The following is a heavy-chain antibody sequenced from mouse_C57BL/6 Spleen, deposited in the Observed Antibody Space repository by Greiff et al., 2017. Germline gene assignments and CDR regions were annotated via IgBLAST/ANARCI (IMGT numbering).Heavy chain of an antibody. Sequence: VQLQQSGTVLARPGASVKMSCKTSGYTFTSYWMHWVKQRPGQGLEWIGAIYPGNSDTSYNQKFKGKAKLTAVTSASTAYMELRSLTNEDSAVYYCTRSYYGSSYWYFDVWGTGTTVTVSS. D-gene: IGHD1-1*01. V-gene: IGHV1-5*01. J-gene: IGHJ1*03. CDR3: TRSYYGSSYWYFDV. CDR1: GYTFTSYW. CDR2: IYPGNSDT.